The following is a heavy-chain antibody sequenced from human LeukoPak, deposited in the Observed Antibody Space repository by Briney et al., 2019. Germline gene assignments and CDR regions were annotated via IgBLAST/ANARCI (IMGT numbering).Heavy chain of an antibody. Sequence: ASVKVSCKASGHTFTSYGISWVRQAPGQGLEWMGWISAYNGNTNYAQKLQGRVTMTTDTSTSTAYMELRSLRSDDTAVYYCARDSYYDSSGYRGDFGDYWGQGTLVTVSS. J-gene: IGHJ4*02. CDR2: ISAYNGNT. CDR1: GHTFTSYG. V-gene: IGHV1-18*01. CDR3: ARDSYYDSSGYRGDFGDY. D-gene: IGHD3-22*01.